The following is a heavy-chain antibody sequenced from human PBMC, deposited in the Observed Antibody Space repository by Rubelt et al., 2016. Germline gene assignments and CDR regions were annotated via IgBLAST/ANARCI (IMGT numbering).Heavy chain of an antibody. D-gene: IGHD2-2*01. CDR3: ARDDCSSTSCSPQG. CDR1: GGTFSSYA. V-gene: IGHV1-69*09. J-gene: IGHJ4*02. CDR2: LIPILGIA. Sequence: QLVQSGAEVKKPGSSVKVSCKASGGTFSSYAISWVRQAPGQGLEWMGRLIPILGIANYAQKFQGRVTITADKSTSTAYMELSSLRSEDTAVYYCARDDCSSTSCSPQGWGQGTLVTVSS.